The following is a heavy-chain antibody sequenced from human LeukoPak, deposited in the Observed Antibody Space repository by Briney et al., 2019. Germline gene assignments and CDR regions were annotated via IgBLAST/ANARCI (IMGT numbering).Heavy chain of an antibody. J-gene: IGHJ3*02. CDR3: ARPSRIGAFDI. CDR1: GGSISSSTYF. D-gene: IGHD2-15*01. CDR2: IYHSGST. Sequence: SETLSLTCTVSGGSISSSTYFWGWIRQPPGKGLEWIGYIYHSGSTYYNPSLKSRVTISVDRSKNQFSLKLSSVTAADTAVYYCARPSRIGAFDIWGQGTMVTVSS. V-gene: IGHV4-39*07.